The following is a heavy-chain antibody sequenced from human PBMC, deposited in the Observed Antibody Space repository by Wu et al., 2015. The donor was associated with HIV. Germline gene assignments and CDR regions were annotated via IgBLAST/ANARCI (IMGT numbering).Heavy chain of an antibody. V-gene: IGHV1-2*02. CDR2: INPNSGGT. CDR1: GYTFTGYY. CDR3: ARVLVLPRAAADAFDI. D-gene: IGHD6-13*01. J-gene: IGHJ3*02. Sequence: QVQLAQSGAEVKKPGASVKVSCKASGYTFTGYYVHWVRQAPGQGLEWMGWINPNSGGTNYAQKFQGRVTMTRDTSISTAYMELSGLRSDDTAVYYCARVLVLPRAAADAFDIWGQGTMVTVSS.